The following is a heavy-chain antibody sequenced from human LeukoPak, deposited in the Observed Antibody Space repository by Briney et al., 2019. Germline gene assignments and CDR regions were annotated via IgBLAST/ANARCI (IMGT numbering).Heavy chain of an antibody. D-gene: IGHD6-19*01. CDR3: ARDSVAGNWFDP. CDR2: IYTSGST. CDR1: GGSISSGSYY. V-gene: IGHV4-61*02. J-gene: IGHJ5*02. Sequence: PSQTLSLTCTVSGGSISSGSYYWSWIRQPAGKGLEWIGRIYTSGSTNYNPSLKSRVTISVDTSKNQFSLKLGSVTAADTAVYYCARDSVAGNWFDPWGQGTLVTVSS.